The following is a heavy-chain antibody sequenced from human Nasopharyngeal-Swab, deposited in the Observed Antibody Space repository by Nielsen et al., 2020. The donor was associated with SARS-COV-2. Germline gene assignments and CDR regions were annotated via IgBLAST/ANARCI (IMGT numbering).Heavy chain of an antibody. V-gene: IGHV4-59*01. D-gene: IGHD6-13*01. CDR2: INYSGST. CDR3: ARVGGSSWRHYYYYYGMDV. CDR1: GGSISSYY. J-gene: IGHJ6*02. Sequence: SETLSLTCTVSGGSISSYYWSWIRQPPGKGLEWIGYINYSGSTNYNPSLKSRVTISVDTSKNQFSLKLSSVTAADTAVYYCARVGGSSWRHYYYYYGMDVWGQGTTVTVSS.